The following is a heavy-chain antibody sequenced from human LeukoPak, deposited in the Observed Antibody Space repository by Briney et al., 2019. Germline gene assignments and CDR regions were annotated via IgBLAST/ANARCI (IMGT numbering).Heavy chain of an antibody. J-gene: IGHJ4*02. Sequence: PSETLSLTCTVSGGSISSYYWSWIRQPAGKGLEWIGRIYTSGSTNYSPSLKSRVTISVDTSKNQFSLKLSSVTAADTAVYYCARDRRSGSGSRYFDYWGQGTLVTVSS. CDR2: IYTSGST. CDR1: GGSISSYY. V-gene: IGHV4-4*07. CDR3: ARDRRSGSGSRYFDY. D-gene: IGHD3-10*01.